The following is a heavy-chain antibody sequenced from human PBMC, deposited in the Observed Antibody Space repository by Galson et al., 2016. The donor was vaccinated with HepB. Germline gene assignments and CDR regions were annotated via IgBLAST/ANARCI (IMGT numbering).Heavy chain of an antibody. CDR3: AKAASGWYHSFDY. CDR1: GFTFSSYW. V-gene: IGHV3-7*05. Sequence: SLRLSCAASGFTFSSYWMNWVRQAPGQGLESVANIKQDGSDKYYVGSLKGRFTISRDNTKNSLYLQMNSLRAEDTAVYYCAKAASGWYHSFDYWGQGTLVTVSA. J-gene: IGHJ4*02. CDR2: IKQDGSDK. D-gene: IGHD6-19*01.